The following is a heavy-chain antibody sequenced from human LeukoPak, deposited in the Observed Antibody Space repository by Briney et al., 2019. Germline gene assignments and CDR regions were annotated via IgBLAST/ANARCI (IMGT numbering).Heavy chain of an antibody. D-gene: IGHD1-26*01. Sequence: GGSLRLSCAASGFTFTSYWMHWVRQAPGKGLVRVSRINTDGSGTTYADSVKGRFTISGDNAKNTLSLQMNSLRAEDTAVYYCARGGSPPEALGDTFDIWGQGTMVTVSS. CDR2: INTDGSGT. J-gene: IGHJ3*02. V-gene: IGHV3-74*03. CDR3: ARGGSPPEALGDTFDI. CDR1: GFTFTSYW.